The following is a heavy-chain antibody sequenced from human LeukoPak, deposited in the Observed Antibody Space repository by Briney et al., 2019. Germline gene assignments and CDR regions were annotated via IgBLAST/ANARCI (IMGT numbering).Heavy chain of an antibody. Sequence: ASVKVSCKASGYTFTSYDINLVRQATGQGLGWMGWMNPNSGNTGYAQKFQGRVTMTRNTSISTAYMELSSLRSEDTAVYYCARMKDYYDSSGYYYAMAYWGQGNLVTVSS. CDR2: MNPNSGNT. CDR1: GYTFTSYD. V-gene: IGHV1-8*01. J-gene: IGHJ4*02. CDR3: ARMKDYYDSSGYYYAMAY. D-gene: IGHD3-22*01.